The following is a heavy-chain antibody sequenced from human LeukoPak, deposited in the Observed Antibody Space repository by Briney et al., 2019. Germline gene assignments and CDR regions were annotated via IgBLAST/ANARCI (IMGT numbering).Heavy chain of an antibody. CDR3: ARDHLTTIFGVLIFNAIDF. J-gene: IGHJ4*02. V-gene: IGHV3-7*01. CDR2: IKQDGSEK. D-gene: IGHD3-3*01. Sequence: GGSLRLSCAASGFTFSRSWMSWVRQAPGKGLEWVANIKQDGSEKYDVDSVKGRFTISRDNARNSVYLQMNSLRAEDTAVYYCARDHLTTIFGVLIFNAIDFWGQGTLVAVSS. CDR1: GFTFSRSW.